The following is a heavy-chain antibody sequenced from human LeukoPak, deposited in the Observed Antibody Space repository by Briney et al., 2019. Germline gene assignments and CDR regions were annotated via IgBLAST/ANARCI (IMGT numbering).Heavy chain of an antibody. CDR1: GFTFSSYA. Sequence: GGSLRLSCAASGFTFSSYAMSWVRQAPGKGLEWVSVIYSGGSTYYADSVKGRFTISRDNSKNTLYLQMNSLRAEDTAVYYCARGPTYYYYGMDVWGQGTTVTVSS. CDR3: ARGPTYYYYGMDV. J-gene: IGHJ6*02. CDR2: IYSGGST. V-gene: IGHV3-66*01.